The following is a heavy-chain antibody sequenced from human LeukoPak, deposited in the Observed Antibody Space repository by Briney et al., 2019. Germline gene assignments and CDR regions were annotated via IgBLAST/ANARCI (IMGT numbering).Heavy chain of an antibody. V-gene: IGHV1-69*13. CDR1: GGTFSSYA. D-gene: IGHD3-9*01. Sequence: ASVKVSCKASGGTFSSYAISWVRQAPGQGLEWMGGIIPIFGTANYAQKFQGRVTITADESTSKAYMELSSLRSEDTAVYYCARSQTDILPGYYYYFDYWGQGTLVTVSS. J-gene: IGHJ4*02. CDR2: IIPIFGTA. CDR3: ARSQTDILPGYYYYFDY.